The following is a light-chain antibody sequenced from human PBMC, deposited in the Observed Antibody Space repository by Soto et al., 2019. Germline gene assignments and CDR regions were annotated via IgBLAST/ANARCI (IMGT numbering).Light chain of an antibody. Sequence: EIVLTQSPGTLSLSPGERATLSCRASRSVSNNYLAWYQQKPGQAPRLLIYTASSRATGIPDRFSGSGSGTDFTLTISTVEPEDFAVYYCQHFGTSPYSFGQGNKLEIK. CDR1: RSVSNNY. J-gene: IGKJ2*01. V-gene: IGKV3-20*01. CDR3: QHFGTSPYS. CDR2: TAS.